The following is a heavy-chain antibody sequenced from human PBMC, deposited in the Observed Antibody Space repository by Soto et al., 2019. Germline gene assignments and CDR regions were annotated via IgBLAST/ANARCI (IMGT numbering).Heavy chain of an antibody. CDR3: ARDEGYGDFYFDY. CDR1: GGSISSSSYY. V-gene: IGHV4-39*02. J-gene: IGHJ4*01. CDR2: IYYSGST. Sequence: QLQLQESGPGLVQPSETLSLTCTVSGGSISSSSYYWGWILHPPGKGLACIGRIYYSGSTYSNPSLTSRFTISVDTSKNQVSLKLSSVTAADTAVYYCARDEGYGDFYFDYWVHGTLGTVSS. D-gene: IGHD4-17*01.